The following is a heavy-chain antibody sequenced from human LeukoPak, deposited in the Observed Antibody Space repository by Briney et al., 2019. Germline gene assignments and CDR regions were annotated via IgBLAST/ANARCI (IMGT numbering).Heavy chain of an antibody. J-gene: IGHJ4*02. CDR3: ARVGGSSSRYFDN. CDR1: GFTFSSYA. V-gene: IGHV3-21*01. CDR2: ISSSSTYI. D-gene: IGHD6-6*01. Sequence: GGSLRLSCAASGFTFSSYAMAWVRQAPGKGLEWVSSISSSSTYIYYADSVKGRFTISRDNAKNSLYLQMNSLRAEDTAVYYCARVGGSSSRYFDNWGQGALVTVSS.